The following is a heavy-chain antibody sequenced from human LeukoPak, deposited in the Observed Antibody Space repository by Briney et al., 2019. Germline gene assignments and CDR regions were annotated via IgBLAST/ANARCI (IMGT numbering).Heavy chain of an antibody. D-gene: IGHD5-18*01. Sequence: PGGSLRLSCAVSGFTFGDYFMMWVRQAPGKGLVWLSYTTSVGSSTFYADSVKGRFTISRDNAKNSLFLYMNSLRAEDMAVYYCASSRNTVMISPYCLEYWGQGALGSVSS. J-gene: IGHJ4*02. CDR2: TTSVGSST. CDR3: ASSRNTVMISPYCLEY. CDR1: GFTFGDYF. V-gene: IGHV3-11*04.